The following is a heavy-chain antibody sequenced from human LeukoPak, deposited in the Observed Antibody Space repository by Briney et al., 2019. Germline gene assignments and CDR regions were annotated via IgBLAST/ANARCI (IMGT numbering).Heavy chain of an antibody. CDR2: IYHSGST. J-gene: IGHJ3*02. CDR3: ARGGYYDSSGYSEGYAFDI. V-gene: IGHV4-4*02. Sequence: PSETLSLTCAVSGGSISSSNWWSWVRQPPGKGLEWIGEIYHSGSTNYNPSLKSRVTISVDKSKNQFSLKLSSVTAADTAVYYCARGGYYDSSGYSEGYAFDIWGQGTMVTVSS. D-gene: IGHD3-22*01. CDR1: GGSISSSNW.